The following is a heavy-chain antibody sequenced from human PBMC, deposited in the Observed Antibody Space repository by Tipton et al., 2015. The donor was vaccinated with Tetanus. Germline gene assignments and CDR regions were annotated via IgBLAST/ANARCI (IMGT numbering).Heavy chain of an antibody. CDR3: ARGASYGPDYFYGMDV. J-gene: IGHJ6*02. CDR1: GYTFTSYG. Sequence: QSGPEVKKPGASVKVSCKASGYTFTSYGISWVRQAPGQGLEWMGWISAYNGNTNYAQKLQGRATMTTDTSTSAAYMEMRSLRSDATAVYYCARGASYGPDYFYGMDVWGQGTTVTVSS. CDR2: ISAYNGNT. V-gene: IGHV1-18*01. D-gene: IGHD5-18*01.